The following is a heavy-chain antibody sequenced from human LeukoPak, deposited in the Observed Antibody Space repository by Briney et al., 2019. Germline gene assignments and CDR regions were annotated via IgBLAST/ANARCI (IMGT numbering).Heavy chain of an antibody. V-gene: IGHV4-59*01. CDR3: ARSGTKTNGFDY. J-gene: IGHJ4*02. Sequence: SETMSLTCTVYSGSISTYYWSWIRQPPGKGLEWIGYIYYSGSTNYSPSLQSRVTISVDTSRNQFSLRLISVTAADTAMYYCARSGTKTNGFDYWGQGTLVTVSS. D-gene: IGHD2-8*01. CDR1: SGSISTYY. CDR2: IYYSGST.